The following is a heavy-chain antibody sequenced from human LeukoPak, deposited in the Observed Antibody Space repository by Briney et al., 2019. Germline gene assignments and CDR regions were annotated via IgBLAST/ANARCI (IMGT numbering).Heavy chain of an antibody. CDR1: GGSISGYY. CDR3: AREQWLASDY. CDR2: IYTNWTT. D-gene: IGHD6-19*01. V-gene: IGHV4-4*07. J-gene: IGHJ4*02. Sequence: SETLSLTCAVSGGSISGYYWSWIRQPAGKGLEWIGRIYTNWTTYYSPSLKSRVTMSVDTSKNQFSLKLSSVTAADTAVYYCAREQWLASDYWGQGTLVTVSS.